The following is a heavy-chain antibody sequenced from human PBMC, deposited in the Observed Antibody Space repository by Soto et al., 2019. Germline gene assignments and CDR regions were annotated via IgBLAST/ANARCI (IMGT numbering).Heavy chain of an antibody. CDR1: GFPFTTYG. CDR2: ISGSSSTI. Sequence: EVQLVESGGGLVQPGGYLRLSCAASGFPFTTYGMNWVRQAPGKGLEWVSYISGSSSTIYYADSLKGRFTISRDNAKNSPYLQMNSLRDEDTAVYFCARRYYCAHGCSKHFDYWGQGTLVTVSS. D-gene: IGHD2-8*01. CDR3: ARRYYCAHGCSKHFDY. V-gene: IGHV3-48*02. J-gene: IGHJ4*02.